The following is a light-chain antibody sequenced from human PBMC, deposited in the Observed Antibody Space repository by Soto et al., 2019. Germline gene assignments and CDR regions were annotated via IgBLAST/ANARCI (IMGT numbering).Light chain of an antibody. V-gene: IGKV3-11*01. J-gene: IGKJ5*01. Sequence: EIVLTQSPATLSLSPGERATLSCRASQSVSSYLAWYQQKPGQAPRLLIYDASNRATGIPARFSGSGSGTDFTLTISSREPEDFAVYYCQQRSNWPITFGQGTRLEI. CDR2: DAS. CDR3: QQRSNWPIT. CDR1: QSVSSY.